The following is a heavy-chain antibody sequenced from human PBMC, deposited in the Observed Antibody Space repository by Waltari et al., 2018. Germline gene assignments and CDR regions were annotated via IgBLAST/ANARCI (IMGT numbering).Heavy chain of an antibody. D-gene: IGHD3-22*01. Sequence: EVRLVQSGAEVKKSGESLTISCQASGYTFSHYWISWVRHLPGKGLEWMGKIDPADSETNYSPSFQGHVIISADKSSSTASLHWSSLKASDSATYYCARENYYDSSGFSVSWGQGTLVTVSS. J-gene: IGHJ5*02. CDR2: IDPADSET. CDR1: GYTFSHYW. CDR3: ARENYYDSSGFSVS. V-gene: IGHV5-10-1*03.